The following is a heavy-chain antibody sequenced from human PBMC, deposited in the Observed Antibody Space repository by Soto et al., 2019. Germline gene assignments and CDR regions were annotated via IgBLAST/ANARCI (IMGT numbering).Heavy chain of an antibody. CDR1: GYTFTRYT. J-gene: IGHJ5*02. CDR3: ARGIVKGQLDP. D-gene: IGHD2-15*01. V-gene: IGHV1-3*01. CDR2: INPDNGNT. Sequence: ASVKVSCKASGYTFTRYTRNWVRHAPGQRLEWMGWINPDNGNTKSSQKFQDRVIITRETSASTAYMDLSSLRSEDTAVYYCARGIVKGQLDPCGQGTLVTVCS.